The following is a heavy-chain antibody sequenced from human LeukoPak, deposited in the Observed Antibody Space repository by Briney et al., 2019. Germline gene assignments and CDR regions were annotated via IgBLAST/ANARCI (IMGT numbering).Heavy chain of an antibody. Sequence: SETLSLTCTVSGGPISNYYWSWIRQPAGKGLEWIGHIYISGSTNYNPSLKSRVTMSVDKSKSQFSLKLSSVTAADTAVYYCATFSSSWFFDYWGQGTLVTVSS. J-gene: IGHJ4*02. D-gene: IGHD6-13*01. CDR2: IYISGST. V-gene: IGHV4-4*07. CDR3: ATFSSSWFFDY. CDR1: GGPISNYY.